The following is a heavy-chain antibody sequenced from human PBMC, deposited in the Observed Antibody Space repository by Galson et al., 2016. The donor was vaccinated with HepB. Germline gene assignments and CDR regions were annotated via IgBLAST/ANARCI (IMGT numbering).Heavy chain of an antibody. CDR2: IYSSGST. CDR3: ARELGTSSCFGMDV. D-gene: IGHD1-14*01. V-gene: IGHV4-34*01. CDR1: GGSFSGYY. J-gene: IGHJ6*02. Sequence: ETLSLTCAVYGGSFSGYYWTWIRQPPGKGLEWIAEIYSSGSTNYNPSPKSRVTISMDTSKSKFSLNLNSVTAADTAVYYCARELGTSSCFGMDVWGRGTPVIVSS.